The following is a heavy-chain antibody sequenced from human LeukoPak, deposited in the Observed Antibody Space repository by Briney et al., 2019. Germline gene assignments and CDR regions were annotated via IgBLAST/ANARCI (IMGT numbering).Heavy chain of an antibody. V-gene: IGHV4-59*01. D-gene: IGHD3-16*01. Sequence: SETLSLTCTVSGGSISSYYWSWIRQPPGKGLEWIGYIYYSGSTNYNPSLKTRATISLDTSKKQFSLKLTSVTAADTAVYYCARGLASLKFGLSFFDFWGQGTLVAVSS. CDR3: ARGLASLKFGLSFFDF. CDR2: IYYSGST. J-gene: IGHJ4*02. CDR1: GGSISSYY.